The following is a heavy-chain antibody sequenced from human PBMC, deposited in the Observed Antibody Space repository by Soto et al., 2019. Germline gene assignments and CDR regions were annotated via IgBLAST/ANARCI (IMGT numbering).Heavy chain of an antibody. V-gene: IGHV3-30*18. J-gene: IGHJ4*01. D-gene: IGHD1-26*01. CDR1: GFTFSSYG. CDR2: ISSDGSTK. CDR3: AKERIRSPFDY. Sequence: QVPLVESGGGVVQPGRSLRLSCAAFGFTFSSYGMHWVRQAPGKGLEWVAVISSDGSTKYYADSVKGRFTISRDNSENTLSLQMNSLRAEDTAVYYCAKERIRSPFDYWGQGTLVTVSS.